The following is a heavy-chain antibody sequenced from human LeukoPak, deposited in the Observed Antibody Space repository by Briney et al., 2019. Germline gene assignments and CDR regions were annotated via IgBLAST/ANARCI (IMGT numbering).Heavy chain of an antibody. V-gene: IGHV3-23*01. J-gene: IGHJ4*02. CDR1: GFTFSSYA. D-gene: IGHD5-18*01. Sequence: GGSLRLSCEASGFTFSSYAIRWVRQAPGTGLEWVSSIPGSGGATYYADSVKGRFTISRDNSKNTLYLQMNSLRAEDTAVYYCAISEDTAMERADYWGQGTLVTVSS. CDR3: AISEDTAMERADY. CDR2: IPGSGGAT.